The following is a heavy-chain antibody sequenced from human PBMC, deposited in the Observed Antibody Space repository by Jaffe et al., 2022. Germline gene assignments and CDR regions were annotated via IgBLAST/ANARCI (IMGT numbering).Heavy chain of an antibody. D-gene: IGHD2-15*01. CDR2: ISWNSGSI. J-gene: IGHJ4*02. CDR1: GFTFDDYA. V-gene: IGHV3-9*01. CDR3: AKDLVAKIY. Sequence: EVQLVESGGGLVQPGRSLRLSCAASGFTFDDYAMHWVRQAPGKGLEWVSGISWNSGSIGYADSVKGRFTISRDNAKNSLYLQMNSLRAEDTALYYCAKDLVAKIYWGQGTLVTVSS.